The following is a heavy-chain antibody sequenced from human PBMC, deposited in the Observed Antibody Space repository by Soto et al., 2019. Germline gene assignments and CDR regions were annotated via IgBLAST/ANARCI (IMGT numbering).Heavy chain of an antibody. CDR1: GGSISSSNW. J-gene: IGHJ6*02. V-gene: IGHV4-4*02. Sequence: ASETLSLTCAVSGGSISSSNWWSWVRQPPGKGLEWIGEIYHSGSTNYNPSLKSRVTISVDKSKNQFSLKLSSVTAADTAVYYCARGGYWNHGVCYEYGMDVWGQGTTVTVSS. D-gene: IGHD2-8*01. CDR3: ARGGYWNHGVCYEYGMDV. CDR2: IYHSGST.